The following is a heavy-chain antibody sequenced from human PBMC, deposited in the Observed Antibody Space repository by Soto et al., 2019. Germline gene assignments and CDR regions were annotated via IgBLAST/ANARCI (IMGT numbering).Heavy chain of an antibody. D-gene: IGHD6-13*01. Sequence: AGGSLRLSCAVSGFIFSNFEMNWVRQAPGKGLEWISYVSNSGTKSYADSVKGRFTISRDNTKDSLYLQMNSLRAEDTAVYYCARGDTSWYASFDYWGHGVLVTVSS. V-gene: IGHV3-48*03. CDR3: ARGDTSWYASFDY. CDR2: VSNSGTK. CDR1: GFIFSNFE. J-gene: IGHJ4*01.